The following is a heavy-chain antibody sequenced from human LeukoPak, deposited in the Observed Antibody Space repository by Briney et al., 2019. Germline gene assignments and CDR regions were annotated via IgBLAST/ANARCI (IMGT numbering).Heavy chain of an antibody. Sequence: ASVKVSCKASGYTFTSYDINWVRQATGQGLEWMGWMNPNSGNTGYAQKFQGRVTMTRNTSISTAYMELSSLRSEDTAAYYCARSKGGYSYGADAFDIWGQGTMVTVSS. D-gene: IGHD5-18*01. CDR2: MNPNSGNT. J-gene: IGHJ3*02. V-gene: IGHV1-8*01. CDR1: GYTFTSYD. CDR3: ARSKGGYSYGADAFDI.